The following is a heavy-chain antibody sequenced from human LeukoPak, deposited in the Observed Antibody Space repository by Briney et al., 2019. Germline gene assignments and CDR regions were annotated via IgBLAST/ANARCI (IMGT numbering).Heavy chain of an antibody. J-gene: IGHJ4*02. CDR1: GFTFSSFG. V-gene: IGHV3-33*06. CDR2: IWYDGSNK. Sequence: QTGGSLRLSCAASGFTFSSFGMHWVRQAPGKGLEWVAVIWYDGSNKYYADSVKGRFTISRDNSKNTLYLQMNSLRAEDTSVYYCAKDKCSSGVFDYWGQGTLVTVSS. CDR3: AKDKCSSGVFDY. D-gene: IGHD6-19*01.